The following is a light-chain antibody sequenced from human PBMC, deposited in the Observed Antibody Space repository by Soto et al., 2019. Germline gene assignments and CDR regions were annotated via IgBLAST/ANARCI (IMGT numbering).Light chain of an antibody. CDR3: QQDGISPRT. V-gene: IGKV3-20*01. CDR1: QTVIRN. Sequence: MVMTLSPATLSVYPGERATLSCRASQTVIRNLAWYQQKPGQAPRLLIYGASSRATGIPDRFSGSGSGTDFTLTISRLEPEDFAVYYCQQDGISPRTFGQGAKVDVK. CDR2: GAS. J-gene: IGKJ1*01.